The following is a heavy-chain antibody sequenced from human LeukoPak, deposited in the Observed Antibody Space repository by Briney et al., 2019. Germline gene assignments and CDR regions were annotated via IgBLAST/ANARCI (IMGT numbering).Heavy chain of an antibody. Sequence: PGGSLRLSCAASGFTFSSYSMNWVRQAPGKGLEWVSSISSSSSYIYYADSVKGRFTISRDNAKNSLYLQMNSLRAEDTAVYYCARDSEGVQQRGAFDIWGQGTMVTVSS. V-gene: IGHV3-21*01. CDR3: ARDSEGVQQRGAFDI. D-gene: IGHD6-13*01. CDR2: ISSSSSYI. CDR1: GFTFSSYS. J-gene: IGHJ3*02.